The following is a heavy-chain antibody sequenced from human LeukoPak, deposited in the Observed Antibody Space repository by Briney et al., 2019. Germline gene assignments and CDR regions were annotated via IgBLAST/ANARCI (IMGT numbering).Heavy chain of an antibody. Sequence: ASVKVSCMASVGTFSSYAISGVGQAPGQGVEWMGGIIPIFGTANYAQKFQGRVTITADKSTSTAYMELSSLRSEDTAVYYCARMGIQLTLDYWGQGTLVTVSS. CDR3: ARMGIQLTLDY. CDR1: VGTFSSYA. CDR2: IIPIFGTA. J-gene: IGHJ4*02. D-gene: IGHD5-18*01. V-gene: IGHV1-69*06.